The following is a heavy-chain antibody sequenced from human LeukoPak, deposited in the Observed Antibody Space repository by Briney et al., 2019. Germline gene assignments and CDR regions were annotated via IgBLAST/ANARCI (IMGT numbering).Heavy chain of an antibody. CDR2: ISGSGADT. CDR3: AKQPKAVIGTYDY. V-gene: IGHV3-23*01. D-gene: IGHD2-21*01. J-gene: IGHJ4*02. Sequence: GGSLRLSCAASGFTFSSCAMNWVRQAPGKGPEWVSGISGSGADTNYADSVKGRLTTSRDNAKNTLFLQMNSLRVEDTAVYYCAKQPKAVIGTYDYWGQGTLVTVSS. CDR1: GFTFSSCA.